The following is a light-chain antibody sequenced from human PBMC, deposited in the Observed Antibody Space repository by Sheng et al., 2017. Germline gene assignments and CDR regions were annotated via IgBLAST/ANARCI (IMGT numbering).Light chain of an antibody. V-gene: IGLV1-51*02. CDR1: SSNIGNNY. CDR3: QSYDRSLGGGV. CDR2: ENN. Sequence: QSVLTQPPSVSAAPGQKVTISCSGSSSNIGNNYVSWYQQLPGTAPKLLIYENNKRPSGIPDRFSGSKSGTSASLAITGLQAEDEADYYCQSYDRSLGGGVFGTGTKVTVL. J-gene: IGLJ1*01.